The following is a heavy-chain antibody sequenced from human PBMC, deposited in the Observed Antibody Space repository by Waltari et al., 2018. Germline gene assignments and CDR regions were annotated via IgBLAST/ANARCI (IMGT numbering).Heavy chain of an antibody. Sequence: EVQLVESGGGLVKPGGSLRLSCAASGFTFSNAWMSWVRQAPGKGLGWVGRIKSKTDGGTTDYAAPVKGRFTISRDDSKNTLYLQMNSLKTEDTAVYYCTTDRGSYPFDYWGQGTLVTVSS. V-gene: IGHV3-15*01. CDR1: GFTFSNAW. CDR3: TTDRGSYPFDY. J-gene: IGHJ4*02. D-gene: IGHD1-26*01. CDR2: IKSKTDGGTT.